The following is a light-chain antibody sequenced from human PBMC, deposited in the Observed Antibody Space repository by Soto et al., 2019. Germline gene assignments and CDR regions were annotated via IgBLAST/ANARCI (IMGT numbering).Light chain of an antibody. CDR1: SSNIGSNY. J-gene: IGLJ3*02. V-gene: IGLV1-47*01. Sequence: QSVLTQPPSASGTPGQRVTISCSGSSSNIGSNYVYWYQQLPGTAPKLLIYRNNQRPSGVRDRFSGSKSGTSASVAISGLRSEDEDDYYCAAWDDSLRGAWVFGGGTKLTVL. CDR2: RNN. CDR3: AAWDDSLRGAWV.